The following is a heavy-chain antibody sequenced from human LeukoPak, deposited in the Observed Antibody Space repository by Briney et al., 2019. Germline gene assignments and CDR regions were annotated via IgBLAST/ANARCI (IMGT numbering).Heavy chain of an antibody. D-gene: IGHD1-26*01. Sequence: SESLSLTCAVYGGSFSGYYWSWIRQPPGKGLEWIGEINHSGSTNYNPSLKSRVTISVDTSKNQFSLKLSSVTAADTAVYYCARKGRGGSYSDYWGQGTLVTVSS. V-gene: IGHV4-34*01. J-gene: IGHJ4*02. CDR1: GGSFSGYY. CDR2: INHSGST. CDR3: ARKGRGGSYSDY.